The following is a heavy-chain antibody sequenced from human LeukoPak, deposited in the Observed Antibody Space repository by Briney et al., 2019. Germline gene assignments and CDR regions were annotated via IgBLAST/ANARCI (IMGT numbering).Heavy chain of an antibody. Sequence: SETLSLTCTVSGGSISSYYWSWIRQPPGKGLGWIGYIYYSGSTNYNPSLKSRVTISVDTSKNQFSLKLSSVTAADTAVYYCARMGYYDSSGYQVPFDYWGQGTLVTVSS. J-gene: IGHJ4*02. CDR1: GGSISSYY. D-gene: IGHD3-22*01. CDR2: IYYSGST. V-gene: IGHV4-59*01. CDR3: ARMGYYDSSGYQVPFDY.